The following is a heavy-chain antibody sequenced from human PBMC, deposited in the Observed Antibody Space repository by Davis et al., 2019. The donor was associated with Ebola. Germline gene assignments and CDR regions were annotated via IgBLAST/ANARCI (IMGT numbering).Heavy chain of an antibody. J-gene: IGHJ6*04. CDR3: ARVRYYPFYYGMDV. D-gene: IGHD3-16*02. CDR2: IYYSGGT. CDR1: GGSISSYY. Sequence: SETLSLTCTVSGGSISSYYWSWIRQPPGKGLEWIGYIYYSGGTNYNPSLKSRVTISVDTSKNQFSLKLSSVTAADTAVYYCARVRYYPFYYGMDVWGKGTTVTVSS. V-gene: IGHV4-59*01.